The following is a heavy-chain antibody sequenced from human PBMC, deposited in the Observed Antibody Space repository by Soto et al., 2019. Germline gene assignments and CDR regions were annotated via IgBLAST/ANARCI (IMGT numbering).Heavy chain of an antibody. CDR2: ISWNSGSI. CDR3: AKDITGYSGYDPDAFDI. D-gene: IGHD5-12*01. CDR1: GFTFDDYA. Sequence: VQLVESGGGLVQPGRSLRLSCAASGFTFDDYAMHWVRQAPGKGLEWVSGISWNSGSIGYADSVKGRFTISRDNAKNSLYLQMNSLRAEDTALYYCAKDITGYSGYDPDAFDIWGQGTMVTVSS. J-gene: IGHJ3*02. V-gene: IGHV3-9*01.